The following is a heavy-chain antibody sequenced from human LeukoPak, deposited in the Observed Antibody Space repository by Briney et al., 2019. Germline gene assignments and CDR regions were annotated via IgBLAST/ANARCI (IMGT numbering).Heavy chain of an antibody. D-gene: IGHD3-22*01. CDR2: IYYSGST. CDR3: ARWDITMIVVAWGRFEY. V-gene: IGHV4-39*01. Sequence: SETLSLTCTVSGGSISSSSSYYWGWIRQPPGKGLEWIGSIYYSGSTYYNPSLKSRVTISVDTSKNQFSLKLSSVTAADTAVYYCARWDITMIVVAWGRFEYWGQGTLVTVSS. CDR1: GGSISSSSSYY. J-gene: IGHJ4*02.